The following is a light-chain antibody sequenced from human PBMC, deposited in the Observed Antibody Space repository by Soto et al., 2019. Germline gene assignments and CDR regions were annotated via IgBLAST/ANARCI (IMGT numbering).Light chain of an antibody. CDR2: GAS. J-gene: IGKJ1*01. V-gene: IGKV3-20*01. Sequence: EIVLTQSPATLSLSPGERATLYFRASQSVNSFLAWYQQKPGQAPRLLIYGASTRATGIPARFSGSGSGTDFTLTISRLEPEDFAVYYCQQYGSSPPVTFGQGTKVDIK. CDR3: QQYGSSPPVT. CDR1: QSVNSF.